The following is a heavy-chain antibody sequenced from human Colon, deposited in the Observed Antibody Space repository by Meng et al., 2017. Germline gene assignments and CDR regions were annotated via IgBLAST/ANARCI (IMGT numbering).Heavy chain of an antibody. V-gene: IGHV4-34*01. J-gene: IGHJ4*02. CDR3: AREASDYYDSSGYSRTNDY. D-gene: IGHD3-22*01. Sequence: NHSGSTNYNPSLNSRVTISVDTSMNQSSLKLSSVTAADTAVYYCAREASDYYDSSGYSRTNDYWGQGTLVTVSS. CDR2: NHSGST.